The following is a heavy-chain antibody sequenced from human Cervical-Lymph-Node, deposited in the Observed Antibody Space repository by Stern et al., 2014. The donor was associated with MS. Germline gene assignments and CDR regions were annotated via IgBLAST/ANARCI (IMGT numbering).Heavy chain of an antibody. J-gene: IGHJ4*02. Sequence: VQLVESGGGVVQPGRSLRLSCAASGFTFSSSGMHWVRQAPGKGLEWVAVIWYDGSNKYYADSVKGRFTISRDNSKNTLYLQMNSLRAEDTAVYYCARDAFYDSSGYGMGYYFDYWGQGTLVTVSS. V-gene: IGHV3-33*01. CDR3: ARDAFYDSSGYGMGYYFDY. CDR1: GFTFSSSG. CDR2: IWYDGSNK. D-gene: IGHD3-22*01.